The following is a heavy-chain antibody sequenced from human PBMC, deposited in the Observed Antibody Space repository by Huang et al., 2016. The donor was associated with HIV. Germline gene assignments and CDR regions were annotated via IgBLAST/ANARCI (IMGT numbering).Heavy chain of an antibody. V-gene: IGHV3-30*18. CDR2: MSYNGYHK. CDR1: GFSFSAYG. J-gene: IGHJ5*02. Sequence: QLKLVQSGGGVVQGGESLTLSCVASGFSFSAYGMHWVRQTPGNGLVWVATMSYNGYHKYYKDSWGGRFSLSRDNAKKTLNLQMDSLRRDDTAVYVCAKDRVMGGTSGPFDLWGQGSSVTIAP. CDR3: AKDRVMGGTSGPFDL. D-gene: IGHD6-19*01.